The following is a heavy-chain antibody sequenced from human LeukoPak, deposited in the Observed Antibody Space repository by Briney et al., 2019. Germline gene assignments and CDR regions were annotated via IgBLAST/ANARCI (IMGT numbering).Heavy chain of an antibody. V-gene: IGHV1-2*02. J-gene: IGHJ5*02. CDR3: ARFGGWPLSWFDR. D-gene: IGHD6-19*01. CDR1: GYTFTVYY. CDR2: INPNSGGT. Sequence: ASVTVSFTASGYTFTVYYMHWVRQAPGQGLEWKGWINPNSGGTNYAQKFQGRVTMTRDTSISTAYMELSRLRSDATAVYYCARFGGWPLSWFDRWGQGTLVTVSS.